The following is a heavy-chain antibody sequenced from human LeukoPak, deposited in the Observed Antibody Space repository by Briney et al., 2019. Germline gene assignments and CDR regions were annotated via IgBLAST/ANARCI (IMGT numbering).Heavy chain of an antibody. CDR3: AKVLLGYCSSTSCYIFDY. CDR2: ISGSGGST. CDR1: GFTFSSYA. V-gene: IGHV3-23*01. Sequence: GGSLRLSCAASGFTFSSYAMSWVHQAPGKGLEWVSAISGSGGSTYYADSVKGRFTISRDNSKNTLYLQMNSLRAEDTAVYYCAKVLLGYCSSTSCYIFDYWGQGTLVTVSS. J-gene: IGHJ4*02. D-gene: IGHD2-2*02.